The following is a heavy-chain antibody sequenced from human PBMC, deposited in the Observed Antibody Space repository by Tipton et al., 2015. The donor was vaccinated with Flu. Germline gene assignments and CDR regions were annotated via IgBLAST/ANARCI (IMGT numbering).Heavy chain of an antibody. CDR1: GFTFNNYG. Sequence: QLVQSGGGVVQPGRSLRLSCVAPGFTFNNYGIHWIRQAPGKGLEWVTIISYDGSNKYYADSVKGRFTVSRDNSKNTLYLQMNSLRAEGTAVYYCAKGCRGGGNFYYFDQCGEGTLGTVPS. D-gene: IGHD2-15*01. J-gene: IGHJ4*02. CDR2: ISYDGSNK. V-gene: IGHV3-30*18. CDR3: AKGCRGGGNFYYFDQ.